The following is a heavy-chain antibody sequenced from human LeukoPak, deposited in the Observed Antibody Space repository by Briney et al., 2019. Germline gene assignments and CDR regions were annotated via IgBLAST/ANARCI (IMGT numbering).Heavy chain of an antibody. CDR1: GGSISSYY. D-gene: IGHD2/OR15-2a*01. J-gene: IGHJ5*02. CDR2: LYYSGST. V-gene: IGHV4-59*01. Sequence: SETLPLTCTVSGGSISSYYWSWLRQPPGKGLEWIGYLYYSGSTNYNPSLKSRVTISVDTSKNQFPLKLSSVAAADTAVYYFARVIFLYTPRGYWFDPWGQGTLVTVSS. CDR3: ARVIFLYTPRGYWFDP.